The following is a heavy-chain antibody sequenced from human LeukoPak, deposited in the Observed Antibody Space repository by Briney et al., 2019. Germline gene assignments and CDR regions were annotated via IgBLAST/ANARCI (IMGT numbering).Heavy chain of an antibody. Sequence: GRSLRLSCAASGFTFGDYAMSWVRQAPGKGLEWVGFIRSKAYGGTTEYAASVKGRFTISRDDSKSIAYLQMSSLKTEDTAVYYCTIYGSGSYYYYYGMDVWGQGTTVTVSS. J-gene: IGHJ6*02. CDR2: IRSKAYGGTT. CDR1: GFTFGDYA. V-gene: IGHV3-49*04. CDR3: TIYGSGSYYYYYGMDV. D-gene: IGHD3-10*01.